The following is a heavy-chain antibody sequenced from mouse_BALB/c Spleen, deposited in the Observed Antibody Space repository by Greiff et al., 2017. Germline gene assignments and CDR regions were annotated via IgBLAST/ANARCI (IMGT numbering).Heavy chain of an antibody. J-gene: IGHJ4*01. CDR1: GYTFTEYI. D-gene: IGHD2-3*01. V-gene: IGHV1-62-2*01. CDR3: ARHEEDGYYVGDAMDY. CDR2: FYPGSGSI. Sequence: VQLQESGAGLVKPGASVKLSCKASGYTFTEYIIHWVKQRSGQGLEWIGWFYPGSGSIKYNEKFKDKATLTADKSSSTVYMELSRLTSEDSAVYFCARHEEDGYYVGDAMDYWGQGTSVTVSS.